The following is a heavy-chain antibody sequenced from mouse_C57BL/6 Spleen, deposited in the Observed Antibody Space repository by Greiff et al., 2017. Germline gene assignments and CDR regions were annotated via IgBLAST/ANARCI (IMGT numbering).Heavy chain of an antibody. V-gene: IGHV1-84*01. Sequence: VQLQQSGPELVKPGASVKISCKASGYTFTDYYINWVKQRPGQGLEWIGWIYPGSGNTKYNEKFTGKATLTVDTDSSTAYMQLSSLTSEDSAFYFCASLYGSSYVDYYVGYWGQGTTLTVSS. D-gene: IGHD1-1*01. CDR3: ASLYGSSYVDYYVGY. CDR1: GYTFTDYY. CDR2: IYPGSGNT. J-gene: IGHJ2*01.